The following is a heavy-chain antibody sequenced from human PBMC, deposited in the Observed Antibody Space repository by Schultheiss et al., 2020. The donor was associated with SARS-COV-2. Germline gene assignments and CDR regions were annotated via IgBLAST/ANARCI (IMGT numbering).Heavy chain of an antibody. CDR3: ARSGYSYGLGGWFDP. Sequence: SETLSLTCTVSGGSISSYYWSWIRQPPGKGLEWIGEINHSGSTNYNPSLKSRVTISVDTSKNQFSLKLSSVTAADTAVYYCARSGYSYGLGGWFDPWGQGTLVTVSS. CDR2: INHSGST. D-gene: IGHD5-18*01. V-gene: IGHV4-34*01. J-gene: IGHJ5*02. CDR1: GGSISSYY.